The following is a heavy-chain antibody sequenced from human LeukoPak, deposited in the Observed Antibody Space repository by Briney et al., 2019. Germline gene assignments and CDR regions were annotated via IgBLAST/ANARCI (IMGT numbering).Heavy chain of an antibody. CDR1: GFTFSSYG. CDR2: IRYDGSNK. V-gene: IGHV3-30*02. CDR3: AKDSPTYCSSTSCPEFDY. Sequence: GGSLRLSCAASGFTFSSYGMHWVRQAPGKGLEWVAFIRYDGSNKYYADSVKGRFTISRDNSKNTLYLQMNSLRAEDTAVYYCAKDSPTYCSSTSCPEFDYWGQGTLVTVSS. J-gene: IGHJ4*02. D-gene: IGHD2-2*01.